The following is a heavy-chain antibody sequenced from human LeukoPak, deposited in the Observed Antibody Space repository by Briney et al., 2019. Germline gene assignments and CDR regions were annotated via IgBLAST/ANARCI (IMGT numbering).Heavy chain of an antibody. J-gene: IGHJ3*02. CDR2: IYYSGDT. CDR1: GSSISSGDFY. Sequence: SETLSLTCTVSGSSISSGDFYWSWLRQSPGQGLEWIGYIYYSGDTYYNPSLKSRVAISVDTSKNQFSLKLRSVTAADTAVYDCAELVGETEAFDNWGQGTLVTVSS. V-gene: IGHV4-30-4*01. D-gene: IGHD1-26*01. CDR3: AELVGETEAFDN.